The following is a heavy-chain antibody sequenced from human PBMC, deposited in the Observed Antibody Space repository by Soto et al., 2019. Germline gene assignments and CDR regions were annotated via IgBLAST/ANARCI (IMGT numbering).Heavy chain of an antibody. D-gene: IGHD6-13*01. CDR1: GFTFSSYG. CDR2: ISYDGRDK. CDR3: AKDRDIAAADYYFDY. J-gene: IGHJ4*02. Sequence: TGGSLRLSCAASGFTFSSYGMHWVRQAPGKGLEWVAVISYDGRDKYHADSVKGRFTVSRDNSKNTLYLQMNSLRVEDTAVYYCAKDRDIAAADYYFDYWGQGTLVTVSS. V-gene: IGHV3-30*18.